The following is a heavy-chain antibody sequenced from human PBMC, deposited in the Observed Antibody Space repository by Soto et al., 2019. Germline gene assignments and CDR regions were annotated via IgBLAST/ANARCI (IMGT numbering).Heavy chain of an antibody. CDR3: AHSPCSGGTCYLFDY. D-gene: IGHD2-15*01. CDR1: GFSLSTSGVG. Sequence: QITLRESGPTLAKPTQTLTLTCTISGFSLSTSGVGVGWIRQPPGKSLEWLALIYWDDVQRYSPSLKTRLTITKDTSRSQVVLTMTNMDPVDTATYYCAHSPCSGGTCYLFDYWGQGTLVTVSS. V-gene: IGHV2-5*02. J-gene: IGHJ4*02. CDR2: IYWDDVQ.